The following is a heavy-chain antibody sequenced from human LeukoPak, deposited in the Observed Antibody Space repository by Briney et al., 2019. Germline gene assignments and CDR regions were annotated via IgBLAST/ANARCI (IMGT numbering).Heavy chain of an antibody. CDR3: AREPEPPDPRYGKDV. CDR2: IIPIFGTA. V-gene: IGHV1-69*13. J-gene: IGHJ6*02. D-gene: IGHD1-14*01. Sequence: SVKVSCKASGGTFSSYAISWVRQAPGQGLEWMGGIIPIFGTANYAQKFQGRVTITADESTSTAYMELSSLRSEDTAVYYCAREPEPPDPRYGKDVWGQGTTVTVSS. CDR1: GGTFSSYA.